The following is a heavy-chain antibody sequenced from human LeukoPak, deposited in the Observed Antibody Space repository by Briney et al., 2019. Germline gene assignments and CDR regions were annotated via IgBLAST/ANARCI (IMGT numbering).Heavy chain of an antibody. J-gene: IGHJ5*02. CDR1: GFTFNNFV. Sequence: PGGSLRLSCAASGFTFNNFVMSWLRQAPGKGLEWVSSISGDGGGTYYDDSVKGRFTISRDNSNTTVYLQMNSLRAEDTAVYYCAHSRNIYAAMVPRGQGTLVTVSS. CDR2: ISGDGGGT. V-gene: IGHV3-23*01. CDR3: AHSRNIYAAMVP. D-gene: IGHD5-18*01.